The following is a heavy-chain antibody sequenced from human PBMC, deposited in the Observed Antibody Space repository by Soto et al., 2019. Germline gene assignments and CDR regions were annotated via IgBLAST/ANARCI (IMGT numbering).Heavy chain of an antibody. CDR3: ARARVIGTRYFDY. Sequence: SETLSLTCSVSGDSISSGAYYWSWIRQRPGKGLEWIGYMYYSGTTYHNPSLKTRITFSVDTSKNEFSLKLSSVTAADTAMYYCARARVIGTRYFDYWGQGTLVTVS. D-gene: IGHD1-7*01. V-gene: IGHV4-31*03. CDR2: MYYSGTT. J-gene: IGHJ4*02. CDR1: GDSISSGAYY.